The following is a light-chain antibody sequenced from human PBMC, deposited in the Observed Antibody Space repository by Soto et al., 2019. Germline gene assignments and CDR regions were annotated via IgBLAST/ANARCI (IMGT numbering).Light chain of an antibody. Sequence: SYELTQPPSVSVAPGETARITCEGDNIGSKSVHWYQQKPGQAPVLIIYYNRDRPSGIPARFSGSNSGNTATLTISRVDAGDEADYYCQVWDNGDDCWVFGGGTKLTVL. CDR3: QVWDNGDDCWV. J-gene: IGLJ3*02. CDR1: NIGSKS. CDR2: YNR. V-gene: IGLV3-21*04.